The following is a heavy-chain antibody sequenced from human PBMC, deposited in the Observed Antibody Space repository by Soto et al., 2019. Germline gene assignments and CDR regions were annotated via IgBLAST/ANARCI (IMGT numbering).Heavy chain of an antibody. V-gene: IGHV5-51*01. CDR2: ILPGDSNT. CDR3: ALATSYWFFEI. Sequence: GESLKISCKGSGYSFTSYWIGWVRQMPGKGLEWMGIILPGDSNTRYSPSFQGQVTISADKSISTAYLQWSSLKASDTAMYYCALATSYWFFEIWGRGTLVTVSS. D-gene: IGHD3-3*02. CDR1: GYSFTSYW. J-gene: IGHJ2*01.